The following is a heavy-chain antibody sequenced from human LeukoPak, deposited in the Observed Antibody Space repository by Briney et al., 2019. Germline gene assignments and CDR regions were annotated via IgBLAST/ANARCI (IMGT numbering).Heavy chain of an antibody. V-gene: IGHV6-1*01. CDR2: TFYRSKWGT. J-gene: IGHJ4*02. Sequence: SQTLSLTCAISGDSVSNSSAAWNWIRQSPSRGLEWLGRTFYRSKWGTNYALSVKSRITINADTFKNQISLQLNSVTPEDSAIYCARGTGAPGFGFWGQGTLATVSS. D-gene: IGHD1-26*01. CDR1: GDSVSNSSAA. CDR3: ARGTGAPGFGF.